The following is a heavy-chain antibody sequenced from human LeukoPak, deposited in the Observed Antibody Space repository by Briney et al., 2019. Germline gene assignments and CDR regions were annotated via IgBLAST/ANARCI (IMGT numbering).Heavy chain of an antibody. V-gene: IGHV3-9*03. CDR3: ARSYGSGTYYNPFDY. Sequence: PGGSLRLSCAASGFTFSSYAMSWVRQAPGKGGEWVSGINWNSGSIVYADSVKGGFTIDRENEKNSLFLPMNSLRAEDMALYYCARSYGSGTYYNPFDYWGQGTLVTVSS. CDR1: GFTFSSYA. J-gene: IGHJ4*02. D-gene: IGHD3-10*01. CDR2: INWNSGSI.